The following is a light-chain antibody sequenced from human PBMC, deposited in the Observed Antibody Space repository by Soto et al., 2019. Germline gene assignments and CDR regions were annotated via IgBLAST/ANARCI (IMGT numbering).Light chain of an antibody. V-gene: IGKV3-15*01. J-gene: IGKJ1*01. CDR3: QQYNNWPRT. CDR1: QSISNF. Sequence: EIVLTQSPATLSLSPGERATLSCRASQSISNFLAWYQQKPGQAPRLLIYGASTRATGIPARFSGSGSGTEFTLTINSLQSEDFAVYYCQQYNNWPRTFGQGTKVEIK. CDR2: GAS.